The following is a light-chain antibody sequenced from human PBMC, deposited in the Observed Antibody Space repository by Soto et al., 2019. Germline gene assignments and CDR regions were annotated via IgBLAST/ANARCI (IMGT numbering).Light chain of an antibody. J-gene: IGKJ1*01. V-gene: IGKV1-8*01. CDR2: AAS. CDR1: QGISSY. CDR3: QQSYSTLWT. Sequence: AIRMTQSPSSFSASTGDRVTITCRASQGISSYLAWYQQKPGKAPKLLIYAASTLQSGVPSRFSGSGSGTDFTLTISSLQPEDFATYYCQQSYSTLWTFGQGTKVDIK.